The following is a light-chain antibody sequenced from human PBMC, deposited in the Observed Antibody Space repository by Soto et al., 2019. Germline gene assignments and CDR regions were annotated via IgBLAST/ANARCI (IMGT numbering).Light chain of an antibody. Sequence: QSALTQPAAVSGSAGQSITISCAGTASVVGTYNFVSCYQQHPVKAPQVLIYEDTKRPSGVSNRFSGSTSGSTASLTISGLQTEDEADYYCCSYVGASTYDFGTGTKVTVL. V-gene: IGLV2-23*01. CDR3: CSYVGASTYD. J-gene: IGLJ1*01. CDR1: ASVVGTYNF. CDR2: EDT.